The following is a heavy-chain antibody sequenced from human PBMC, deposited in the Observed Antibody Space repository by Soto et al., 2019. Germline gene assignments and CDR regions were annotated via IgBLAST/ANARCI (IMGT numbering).Heavy chain of an antibody. CDR1: GGSISSYY. Sequence: SETLSLTCTVSGGSISSYYWSWIRQPPGKGLEWIGYIYYSGSTNYNPSLKSRVTISVDTSKNQFSLKLSSVTAADTAVYYCARDSRYCSGGSCYSGYYYMDVWGKGTTVTVSS. J-gene: IGHJ6*03. CDR3: ARDSRYCSGGSCYSGYYYMDV. V-gene: IGHV4-59*01. CDR2: IYYSGST. D-gene: IGHD2-15*01.